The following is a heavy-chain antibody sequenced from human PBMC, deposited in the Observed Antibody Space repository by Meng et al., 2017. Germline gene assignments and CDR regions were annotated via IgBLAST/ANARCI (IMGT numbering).Heavy chain of an antibody. CDR2: ISYDGSNK. Sequence: GESLKISCAASGFTFSSYAMHWVRQAPGKGLEWVAVISYDGSNKYYADSVKGRFTISRDNSKNTLYLQMNSLRVEDTAVYYCARDRYYYGSGKEDPTDYWGQGTLVTVSS. V-gene: IGHV3-30*04. CDR3: ARDRYYYGSGKEDPTDY. CDR1: GFTFSSYA. J-gene: IGHJ4*02. D-gene: IGHD3-10*01.